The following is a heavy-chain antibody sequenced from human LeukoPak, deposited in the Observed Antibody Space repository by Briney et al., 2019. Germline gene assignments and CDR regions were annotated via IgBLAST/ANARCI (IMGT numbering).Heavy chain of an antibody. CDR2: INHSGST. CDR3: ARGRLYRRAVAGRGVGAFDI. CDR1: GGSFSGYY. V-gene: IGHV4-34*01. Sequence: SETLSLTCAVYGGSFSGYYWSWIRQPPGKGLEWIGEINHSGSTNYNPSLKSRVTISVDTSKNQFSLKLSSVTAADTAVYYRARGRLYRRAVAGRGVGAFDIWGQGTMVTVSS. D-gene: IGHD6-19*01. J-gene: IGHJ3*02.